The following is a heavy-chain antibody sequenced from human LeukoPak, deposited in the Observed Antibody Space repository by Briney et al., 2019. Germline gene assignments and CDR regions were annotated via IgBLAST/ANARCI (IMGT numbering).Heavy chain of an antibody. CDR3: SQSIGPRFTITIFDP. J-gene: IGHJ5*02. D-gene: IGHD3-3*01. V-gene: IGHV3-23*01. CDR2: INGSGATT. Sequence: GWSLTLSCAPSLFTFRNYAMSWVPQAPGKGLEGVSAINGSGATTYYAASVKGRFTISSDNSKNTLLLQMDGLTPEGPAGYYFSQSIGPRFTITIFDPRGEGTLVTVSS. CDR1: LFTFRNYA.